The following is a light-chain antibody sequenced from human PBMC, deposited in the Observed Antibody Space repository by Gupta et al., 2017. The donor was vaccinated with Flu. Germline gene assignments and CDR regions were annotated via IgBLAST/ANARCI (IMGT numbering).Light chain of an antibody. CDR3: SASDESLSGHMV. J-gene: IGLJ3*02. Sequence: QSVLAQPPSVSGPPGQRVTISCSGSTSNIGSNFVNWYQQLPETAPNLLIFNKDQRPSGVPDRFSSSTSGTSATLVTNALHSEDEADYYCSASDESLSGHMVFGEGTKVTVL. V-gene: IGLV1-44*01. CDR2: NKD. CDR1: TSNIGSNF.